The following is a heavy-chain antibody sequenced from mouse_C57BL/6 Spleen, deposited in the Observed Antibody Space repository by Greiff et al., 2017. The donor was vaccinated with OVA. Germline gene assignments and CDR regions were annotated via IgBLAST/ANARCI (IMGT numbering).Heavy chain of an antibody. CDR2: ISSGSSTI. Sequence: EVKLMESGGGLVKPGGSLKLSCAASGFTFSDYGMHWVRQAPEKGLEWVAYISSGSSTIYYADTVKGRFTISRDNAKNTLFLQMTSLRSEDTAMYYCARDLIAGPSYAMDYWGQGTSVTVSS. V-gene: IGHV5-17*01. J-gene: IGHJ4*01. CDR1: GFTFSDYG. D-gene: IGHD1-1*01. CDR3: ARDLIAGPSYAMDY.